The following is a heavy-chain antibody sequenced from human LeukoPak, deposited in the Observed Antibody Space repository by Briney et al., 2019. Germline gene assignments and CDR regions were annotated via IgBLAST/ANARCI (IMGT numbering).Heavy chain of an antibody. Sequence: SETLSLNCAVYGGSFSGYYWSWIRQPPGKGLEWIGEINHSGSTNYNPSLKSRVTISVDTSKNQFSLKLSSVTAADTAVYYCARGQKQWLVRSYFDYWGQGTLVTVSS. D-gene: IGHD6-19*01. CDR3: ARGQKQWLVRSYFDY. J-gene: IGHJ4*02. CDR1: GGSFSGYY. V-gene: IGHV4-34*01. CDR2: INHSGST.